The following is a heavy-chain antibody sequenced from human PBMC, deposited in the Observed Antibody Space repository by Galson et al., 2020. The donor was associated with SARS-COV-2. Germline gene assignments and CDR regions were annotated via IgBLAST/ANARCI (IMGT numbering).Heavy chain of an antibody. CDR3: ARDGTAMVTNGFDI. Sequence: ASAMVSCKASGYTFTGYYMHWVRQAPGQGLEWMGWINPNSGGTNYAQQFQGRVTMTRDTSISIAHMELSRLRSDDTAVYYCARDGTAMVTNGFDIWGQGTMVTVSS. CDR1: GYTFTGYY. D-gene: IGHD5-18*01. CDR2: INPNSGGT. V-gene: IGHV1-2*02. J-gene: IGHJ3*02.